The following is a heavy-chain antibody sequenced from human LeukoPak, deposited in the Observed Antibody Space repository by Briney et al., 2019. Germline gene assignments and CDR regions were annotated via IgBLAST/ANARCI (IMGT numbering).Heavy chain of an antibody. CDR2: ISSSGSTI. CDR3: ARAHDFWSGRRTYYYGMDV. V-gene: IGHV3-11*01. CDR1: GFTFSDYY. D-gene: IGHD3-3*01. J-gene: IGHJ6*02. Sequence: GGSLRLSCAASGFTFSDYYMSWIRQAPGKGLEWVSYISSSGSTIYYADSVKGRFTISRDNAKNSLYLQMNSLRAGDTAVYYCARAHDFWSGRRTYYYGMDVWGQGTTVTVSS.